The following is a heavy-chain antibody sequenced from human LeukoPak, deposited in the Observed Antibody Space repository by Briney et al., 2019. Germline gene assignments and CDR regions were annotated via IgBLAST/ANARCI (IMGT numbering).Heavy chain of an antibody. D-gene: IGHD3-9*01. CDR1: GFTFSSYE. Sequence: GGSLRLSCAASGFTFSSYEINWVRQAPGKGLEWVSYISSSGSTIYYADSVKGRFTISRDNSKSTLYLQINSLRAEDTAVYYCAKMVYYDILTGMNWFDPWGQGTLVTVSS. J-gene: IGHJ5*02. CDR3: AKMVYYDILTGMNWFDP. V-gene: IGHV3-48*03. CDR2: ISSSGSTI.